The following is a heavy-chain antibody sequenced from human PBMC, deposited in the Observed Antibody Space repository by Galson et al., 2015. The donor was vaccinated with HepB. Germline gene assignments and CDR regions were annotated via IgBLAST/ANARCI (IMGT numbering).Heavy chain of an antibody. V-gene: IGHV3-30*18. CDR2: ISYDGSNK. CDR3: AKDPSLVQLQRPSLDYYYGMDV. J-gene: IGHJ6*02. D-gene: IGHD1-1*01. Sequence: SLRLSCAASGFTFSNYGMHWVRQAPGKGLEWVAVISYDGSNKYYADSVKARFTISRDNSKNTLYLQMNSLRAEDTAVYYCAKDPSLVQLQRPSLDYYYGMDVWGQGTTVTVSS. CDR1: GFTFSNYG.